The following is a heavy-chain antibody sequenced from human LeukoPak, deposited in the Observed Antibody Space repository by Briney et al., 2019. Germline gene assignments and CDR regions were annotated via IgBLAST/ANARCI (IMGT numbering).Heavy chain of an antibody. V-gene: IGHV3-23*01. CDR1: GFTFSSYA. D-gene: IGHD6-6*01. CDR3: AKDPRLGSSSSAAQEDV. Sequence: GGSLRLSCAASGFTFSSYAMSWVRQAPGKGLEWVSAISGSGGSTYYADSVKGRFTISRDNSKNTLYLQMNSLRAEDTAVYYCAKDPRLGSSSSAAQEDVWGKGPRSPSPQ. CDR2: ISGSGGST. J-gene: IGHJ6*01.